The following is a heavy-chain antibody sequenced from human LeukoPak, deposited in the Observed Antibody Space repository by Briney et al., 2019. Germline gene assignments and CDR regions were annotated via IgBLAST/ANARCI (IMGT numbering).Heavy chain of an antibody. D-gene: IGHD3-10*01. Sequence: PGGSLRLSCAASGFTFSSYWMHWVRQAPGKGLVWVSRINSDGSSTSYADSMKGRFTISRDNAKNTLYLQMNSLRAEDTAVYYCARDGSGSYYNPYYYYYYMDVWGKGTTVTISS. CDR1: GFTFSSYW. CDR3: ARDGSGSYYNPYYYYYYMDV. J-gene: IGHJ6*03. V-gene: IGHV3-74*01. CDR2: INSDGSST.